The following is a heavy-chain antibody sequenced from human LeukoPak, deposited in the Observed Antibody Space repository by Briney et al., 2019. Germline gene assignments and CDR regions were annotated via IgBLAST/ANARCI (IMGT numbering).Heavy chain of an antibody. CDR1: GFTVSRNY. CDR3: ARVYGSGSANRFDP. Sequence: GGSLRLSCAASGFTVSRNYMSWDRQAPGKGLEWVSVYSGGSTYYADSVKGRFTISRDNSKNTLYLQMNSLRAEDTAVYYCARVYGSGSANRFDPWGQGTLVTVSS. V-gene: IGHV3-53*01. J-gene: IGHJ5*02. CDR2: YSGGST. D-gene: IGHD3-10*01.